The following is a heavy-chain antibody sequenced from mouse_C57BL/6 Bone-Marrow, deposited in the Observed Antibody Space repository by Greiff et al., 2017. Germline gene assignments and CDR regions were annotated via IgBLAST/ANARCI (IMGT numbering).Heavy chain of an antibody. Sequence: EVKVVESGEGLVKPGGSLKLSCAASGFTFSSYAMSWVRQTPEKRLEWVAYISSGGDYICYADTVTGRFTISSDNARNSLYLLMSSRKSVDTAMYYSTREWNSNPFAMDYWGQGTSVTVST. CDR2: ISSGGDYI. J-gene: IGHJ4*01. CDR1: GFTFSSYA. V-gene: IGHV5-9-1*02. D-gene: IGHD2-5*01. CDR3: TREWNSNPFAMDY.